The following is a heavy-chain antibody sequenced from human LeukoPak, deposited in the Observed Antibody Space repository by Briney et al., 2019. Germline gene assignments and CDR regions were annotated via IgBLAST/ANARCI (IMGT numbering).Heavy chain of an antibody. CDR1: GFTFSSYG. CDR2: ISSSSSYI. D-gene: IGHD4-17*01. J-gene: IGHJ4*02. V-gene: IGHV3-21*01. CDR3: ASAVTTTY. Sequence: GRSLRLSCAASGFTFSSYGMHWVRQAPGKGLEWVSSISSSSSYIYYADSVKGRFTISRDNAKNSLYLQMNSLRAEDTAVYYCASAVTTTYWGRGTLVTVSS.